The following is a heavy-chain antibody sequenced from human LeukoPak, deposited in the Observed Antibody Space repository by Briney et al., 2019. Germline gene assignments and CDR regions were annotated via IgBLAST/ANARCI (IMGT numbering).Heavy chain of an antibody. V-gene: IGHV1-2*02. CDR3: ARDTDYYDSSGYYIGGDY. D-gene: IGHD3-22*01. CDR1: GYSFTGYY. Sequence: ASVKVSCKASGYSFTGYYIHWVRQAPGQGLEWMAWINPNSGDTNFAQKFQGRVTMTRDTSISTVYMELSRLRSDDTAVYYCARDTDYYDSSGYYIGGDYWGQGTLVTVSS. J-gene: IGHJ4*02. CDR2: INPNSGDT.